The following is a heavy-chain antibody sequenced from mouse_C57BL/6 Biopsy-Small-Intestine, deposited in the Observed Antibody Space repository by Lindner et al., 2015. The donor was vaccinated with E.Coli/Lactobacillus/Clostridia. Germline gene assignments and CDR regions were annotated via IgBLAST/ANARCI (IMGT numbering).Heavy chain of an antibody. V-gene: IGHV1-9*01. CDR1: DYTFTGYW. D-gene: IGHD4-1*01. J-gene: IGHJ4*01. CDR3: ARRLGYTMDY. CDR2: ILPGSVGT. Sequence: VQLQESGAELMKPGASVKLSCKATDYTFTGYWIEWIKQRPGHGLEWIGEILPGSVGTNYNEEFKGKATFTTDTSSNTAYMQLSSLTTEDSAIYYCARRLGYTMDYWGQGTSVTVSS.